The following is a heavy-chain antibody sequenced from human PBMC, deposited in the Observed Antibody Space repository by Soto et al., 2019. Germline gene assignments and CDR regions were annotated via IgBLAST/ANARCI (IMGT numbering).Heavy chain of an antibody. V-gene: IGHV1-18*04. CDR2: ISAYNGNT. CDR3: ARDIAAAGTHYYYGMDV. D-gene: IGHD6-13*01. CDR1: GYTLTSYG. Sequence: QVQLVQSGAEVKKPGASVKVSCKASGYTLTSYGISWVRQAPGQGLEWMGWISAYNGNTNYAQKLQGRVTMTTDTSTSTGYMELRSLRSDDTAVYYCARDIAAAGTHYYYGMDVWGQGTTVTVSS. J-gene: IGHJ6*02.